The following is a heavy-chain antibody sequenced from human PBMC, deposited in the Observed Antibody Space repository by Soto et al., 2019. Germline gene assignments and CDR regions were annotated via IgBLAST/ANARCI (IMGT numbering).Heavy chain of an antibody. CDR2: IDPKSGGT. D-gene: IGHD5-12*01. J-gene: IGHJ4*02. CDR1: GPTFIAYY. V-gene: IGHV1-2*02. Sequence: QLVQSGAEVKKPGASVRVSCKTSGPTFIAYYIHWVRQAPGQGLEWMGWIDPKSGGTTYEQKFLGRGPMAKDTSINTAYMDLNRLTSDDTAVYYCARVSVDVPEWGQGTLITVSS. CDR3: ARVSVDVPE.